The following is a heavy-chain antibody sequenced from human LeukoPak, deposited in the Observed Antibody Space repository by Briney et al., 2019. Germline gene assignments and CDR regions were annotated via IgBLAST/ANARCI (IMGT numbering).Heavy chain of an antibody. CDR3: ARGPPTIFGVVIMDYYYGMDV. J-gene: IGHJ6*02. CDR2: INPNSGGT. V-gene: IGHV1-2*02. Sequence: ASVKVSCKASGYTFTGYYIHWVRQAPGQGLEWMGCINPNSGGTNYAQKFQGRVTMTRDTSISTAYMELSRLRSDDTAVYYCARGPPTIFGVVIMDYYYGMDVWGQGTTVTVSS. CDR1: GYTFTGYY. D-gene: IGHD3-3*01.